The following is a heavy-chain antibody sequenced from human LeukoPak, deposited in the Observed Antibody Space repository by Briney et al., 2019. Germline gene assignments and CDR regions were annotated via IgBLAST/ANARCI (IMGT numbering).Heavy chain of an antibody. Sequence: GGSLGLSCAASGFTFSSYGMHWVRQAPGKGLEWVAVISYDGSNKYYADSVKGRFTISRDNSKNTLYLQMGSLRGEDMAVYYCAKVGSGWPGYYFDYWGQGTLVTVSS. V-gene: IGHV3-30*18. CDR3: AKVGSGWPGYYFDY. D-gene: IGHD6-19*01. CDR1: GFTFSSYG. J-gene: IGHJ4*02. CDR2: ISYDGSNK.